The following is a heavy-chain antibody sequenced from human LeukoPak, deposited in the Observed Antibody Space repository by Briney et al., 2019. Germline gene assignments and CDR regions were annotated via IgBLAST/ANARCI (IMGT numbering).Heavy chain of an antibody. V-gene: IGHV1-69*01. CDR3: ARGGSSITIFGVVRSNWFDP. J-gene: IGHJ5*02. CDR2: IIPIFGTA. CDR1: GGTFSSYA. D-gene: IGHD3-3*01. Sequence: SVKVSCKASGGTFSSYAISWVRQPPGQGLEWMGGIIPIFGTANYAQKFQGRVTITADESTSTAYMELSSLRDEDTAVYYCARGGSSITIFGVVRSNWFDPWGQGTLVTVSS.